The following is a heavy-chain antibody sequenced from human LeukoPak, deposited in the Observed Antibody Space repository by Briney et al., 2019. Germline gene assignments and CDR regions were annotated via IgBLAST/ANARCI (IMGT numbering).Heavy chain of an antibody. CDR2: IYYSGST. D-gene: IGHD3-3*01. J-gene: IGHJ6*02. CDR3: ARFQYDFWSRGYYYYGMDV. Sequence: SETLSLTCTVSGGSISSYYWSWIRQPPGKGLEWIGYIYYSGSTNYNPSLKSRVTISVDTSKNQFSLKLSSVTAADTAVYYCARFQYDFWSRGYYYYGMDVWGQGTTVTVSS. V-gene: IGHV4-59*01. CDR1: GGSISSYY.